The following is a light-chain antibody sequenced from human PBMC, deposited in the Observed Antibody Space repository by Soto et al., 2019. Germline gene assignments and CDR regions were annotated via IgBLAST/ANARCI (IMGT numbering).Light chain of an antibody. J-gene: IGKJ5*01. V-gene: IGKV3-11*01. CDR1: PSVTNF. Sequence: EIVLTQFPATLSLSPGERHTLSCMASPSVTNFLAWYQQKPFQAPRPLIYGAFNRATGIPARFSGSGSGTDFTLTISSLEPEDSAVYYCQQHNIWPPVTVGRGTRLEIK. CDR3: QQHNIWPPVT. CDR2: GAF.